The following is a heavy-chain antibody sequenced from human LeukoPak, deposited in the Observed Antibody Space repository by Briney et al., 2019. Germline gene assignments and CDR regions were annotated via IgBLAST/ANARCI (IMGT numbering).Heavy chain of an antibody. V-gene: IGHV3-21*01. CDR2: ISSSSSYI. D-gene: IGHD2-15*01. CDR3: ARDQYCSGGSCMDV. J-gene: IGHJ6*02. Sequence: GGSLGLSCAASGFTFSSYSMNWVRQAPGKGLEWVSSISSSSSYIYYADSVKGRFTISRDNAKNSLYLQMNSLRAEDTAVYYCARDQYCSGGSCMDVWGQGTTVTVSS. CDR1: GFTFSSYS.